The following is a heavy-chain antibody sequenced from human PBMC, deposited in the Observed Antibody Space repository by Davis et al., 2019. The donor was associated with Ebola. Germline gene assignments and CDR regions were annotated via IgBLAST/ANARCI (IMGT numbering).Heavy chain of an antibody. CDR1: SYTFPSHG. Sequence: ASVPVSCKASSYTFPSHGISWVRQAPGQGLEWMGWISAYNGNTNYAQKLQGRVTMTTDTSRSTAYMELRSLRSDDTAVYYCAREAGATTRIYDSWGQGTLVTVSS. J-gene: IGHJ5*01. V-gene: IGHV1-18*01. D-gene: IGHD1-26*01. CDR2: ISAYNGNT. CDR3: AREAGATTRIYDS.